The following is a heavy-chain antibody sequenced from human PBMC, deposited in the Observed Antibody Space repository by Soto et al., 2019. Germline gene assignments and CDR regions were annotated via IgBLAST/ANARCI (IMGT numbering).Heavy chain of an antibody. D-gene: IGHD3-3*01. V-gene: IGHV3-23*01. J-gene: IGHJ6*03. CDR3: EKIFFPYYDFWSGYSDYYYYMDV. CDR2: ISGSSGST. CDR1: GFTFSTYA. Sequence: PGGSLRLSCAVSGFTFSTYAMSWVRQAPGKGLEWVSGISGSSGSTSYADSVKGRFTISRDNAKNTLYLQMSSLRAEDTALYYCEKIFFPYYDFWSGYSDYYYYMDVWGKGTTVTVSS.